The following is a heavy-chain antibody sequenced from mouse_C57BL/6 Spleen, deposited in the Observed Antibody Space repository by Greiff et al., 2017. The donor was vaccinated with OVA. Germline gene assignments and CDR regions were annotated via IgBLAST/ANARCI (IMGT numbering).Heavy chain of an antibody. V-gene: IGHV1-22*01. CDR3: ASITTVVAIYWYFDV. Sequence: VQLQQSGPELVKPGASVKMSCKASGYTFTDYNMHWVKQSHGKSLEWIGYINPNNGGTSYNQKFKGKATLTVNKSSSTAYMELSSLTSEDSAVYYCASITTVVAIYWYFDVWGTGTTVTVSS. J-gene: IGHJ1*03. CDR1: GYTFTDYN. D-gene: IGHD1-1*01. CDR2: INPNNGGT.